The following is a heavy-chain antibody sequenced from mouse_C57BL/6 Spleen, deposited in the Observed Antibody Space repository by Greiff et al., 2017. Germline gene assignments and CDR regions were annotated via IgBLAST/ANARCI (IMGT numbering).Heavy chain of an antibody. J-gene: IGHJ3*01. Sequence: VQLQQSGPELVKPGASVKISCKASGYAFSSSWMNWVKQRPGKGLEWIGRIYPGDGDTNYNGKFKGKATLTADKSSSTAYMQLSSLTSEDSAVYFCARGGTAQAPAWFAYWGQGTLVTVSA. CDR2: IYPGDGDT. V-gene: IGHV1-82*01. CDR1: GYAFSSSW. CDR3: ARGGTAQAPAWFAY. D-gene: IGHD3-2*02.